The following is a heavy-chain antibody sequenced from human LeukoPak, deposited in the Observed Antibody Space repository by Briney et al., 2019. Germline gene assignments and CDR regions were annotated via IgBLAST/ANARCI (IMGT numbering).Heavy chain of an antibody. CDR1: GYSFTSYW. CDR2: IYPGGSDT. CDR3: ARHSRWNTEYYYDSSGYWT. Sequence: GESLKISWKGSGYSFTSYWIGWVRQMPGKGLGWMGIIYPGGSDTRYSPSFQGQVTISADKSISTAYMQWSSLKASDTAMYYCARHSRWNTEYYYDSSGYWTWGQGTLVSVSS. V-gene: IGHV5-51*01. D-gene: IGHD3-22*01. J-gene: IGHJ4*02.